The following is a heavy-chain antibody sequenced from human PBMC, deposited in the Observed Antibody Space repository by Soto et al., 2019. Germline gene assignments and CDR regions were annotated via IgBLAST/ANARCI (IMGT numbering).Heavy chain of an antibody. D-gene: IGHD3-16*01. CDR2: IIPVFDKA. V-gene: IGHV1-69*01. Sequence: QVQLVQSGADVKKPGSSVKVSCKTSGCSFGSSAISWVRQAPAQGLEWMGEIIPVFDKANYAQNFQGRLTITADELTGTVFMELSSLRSEDTAAYFCARLRRDWGDAFDLWGLGTFVTVSS. CDR1: GCSFGSSA. J-gene: IGHJ3*01. CDR3: ARLRRDWGDAFDL.